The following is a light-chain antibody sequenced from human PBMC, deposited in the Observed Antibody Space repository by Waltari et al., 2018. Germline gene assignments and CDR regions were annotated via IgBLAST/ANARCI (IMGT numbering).Light chain of an antibody. J-gene: IGLJ2*01. CDR2: GNS. CDR3: QSYDSSLSGSV. V-gene: IGLV1-40*01. Sequence: QSVLTHPPSVSGAPGQRVTISCTGTISNIGAGYDVHWYQQLPGTAPKLLIYGNSNRPSGVPDRFSGSKSGTSASLAITGLQAEDEADYYCQSYDSSLSGSVFGGGTKLTVL. CDR1: ISNIGAGYD.